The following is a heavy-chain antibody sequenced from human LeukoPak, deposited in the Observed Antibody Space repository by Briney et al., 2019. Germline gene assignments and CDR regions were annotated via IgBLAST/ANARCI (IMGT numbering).Heavy chain of an antibody. CDR1: GFTFSSYA. CDR3: AKDCTEAYYDILTGSYRDYYGMDV. J-gene: IGHJ6*02. Sequence: GGSLRLSCAASGFTFSSYAMSWVRQAPGKGLEWVSAISGSGGSTYYADSVKGRFTISRDNSKNTLYLQMNSLRAEDTAVYYCAKDCTEAYYDILTGSYRDYYGMDVWGQGTTVTVSS. CDR2: ISGSGGST. D-gene: IGHD3-9*01. V-gene: IGHV3-23*01.